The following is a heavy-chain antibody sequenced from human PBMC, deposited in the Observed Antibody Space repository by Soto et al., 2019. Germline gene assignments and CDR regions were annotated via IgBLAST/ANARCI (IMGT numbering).Heavy chain of an antibody. CDR3: GREYFDSRGTPPGD. CDR2: INPGGGHT. V-gene: IGHV1-46*01. J-gene: IGHJ4*02. CDR1: GYTFTHYY. Sequence: ASVKVSCKTSGYTFTHYYMHWVRLAPGQGLEWMGVINPGGGHTTYAQKFQGRVTMTRDTSTSTVYMELSSLKSEDTAVYYCGREYFDSRGTPPGDWGQGTLVTVSS. D-gene: IGHD3-22*01.